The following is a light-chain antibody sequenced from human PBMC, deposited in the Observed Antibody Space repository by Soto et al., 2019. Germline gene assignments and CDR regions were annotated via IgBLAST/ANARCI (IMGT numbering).Light chain of an antibody. CDR1: QSVDGN. CDR2: GAY. V-gene: IGKV3-15*01. Sequence: EKLMTQSPATLSVYPGERATLSCRASQSVDGNIAWYQQKPGQAPRLLIYGAYTRATGIPARLSGGGSGTDFTLTIRRLEPEDFAVYYCQQYGSSGTFGQGTKVDI. J-gene: IGKJ1*01. CDR3: QQYGSSGT.